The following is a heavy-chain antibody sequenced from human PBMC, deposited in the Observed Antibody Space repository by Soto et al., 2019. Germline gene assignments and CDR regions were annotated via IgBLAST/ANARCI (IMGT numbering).Heavy chain of an antibody. D-gene: IGHD1-20*01. J-gene: IGHJ4*02. CDR2: IYWNDDK. V-gene: IGHV2-5*01. CDR3: ARRRGYNWNNPAFDY. Sequence: SGPTLVNPTQTLTLTCTFSGFSLSTSGVGVGWVRQPPGKAREWLALIYWNDDKKYSPSLKSRLGITKDTFRNQVVLTMTNVDPLDTATYYCARRRGYNWNNPAFDYWGQGALVTVSS. CDR1: GFSLSTSGVG.